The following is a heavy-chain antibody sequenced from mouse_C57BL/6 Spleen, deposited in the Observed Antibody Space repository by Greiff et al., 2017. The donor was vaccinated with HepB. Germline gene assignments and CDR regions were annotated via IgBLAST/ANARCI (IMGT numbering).Heavy chain of an antibody. Sequence: EVMLVESGGGLVKPGGSLKLSCAASGFTFSDYGMHWVRQAPEKGLEWVAYISSGSSTIYYADTVKGRVTISRDNAKNTLFLQMTSLRSEDTAMYYCARGGYYTYFDYWGQGTTLTVSS. V-gene: IGHV5-17*01. D-gene: IGHD2-3*01. CDR1: GFTFSDYG. CDR2: ISSGSSTI. J-gene: IGHJ2*01. CDR3: ARGGYYTYFDY.